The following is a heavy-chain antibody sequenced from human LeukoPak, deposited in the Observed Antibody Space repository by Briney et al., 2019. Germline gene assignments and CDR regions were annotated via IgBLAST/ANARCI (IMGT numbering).Heavy chain of an antibody. J-gene: IGHJ6*04. D-gene: IGHD6-19*01. Sequence: SETLSLTCAVSGGSISSSNWWSWVRQPLGKGLEWIGEIYHSGSTNYNPSLKSRVTISVDKSKNQFSLKLSSVTAADTAVYYCARMYSSAYYGMDVWGKGTTVTVSS. CDR1: GGSISSSNW. CDR2: IYHSGST. V-gene: IGHV4-4*02. CDR3: ARMYSSAYYGMDV.